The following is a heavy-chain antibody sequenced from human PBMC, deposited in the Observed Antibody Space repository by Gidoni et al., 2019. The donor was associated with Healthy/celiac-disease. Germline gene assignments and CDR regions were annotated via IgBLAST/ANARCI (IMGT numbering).Heavy chain of an antibody. V-gene: IGHV3-30*18. J-gene: IGHJ4*02. Sequence: QVQLVESGGGVVQPGRSLSLSCAVSGFTFSSYGMHWVRQAPGKGLQWVAVISYDGSNKYYADSVKGRFTISRDNSKNTLYLQMNSLRAEDTAVYYCAKDKGSGWYGDYFDYWGQGTLVTVSS. CDR3: AKDKGSGWYGDYFDY. CDR1: GFTFSSYG. CDR2: ISYDGSNK. D-gene: IGHD6-19*01.